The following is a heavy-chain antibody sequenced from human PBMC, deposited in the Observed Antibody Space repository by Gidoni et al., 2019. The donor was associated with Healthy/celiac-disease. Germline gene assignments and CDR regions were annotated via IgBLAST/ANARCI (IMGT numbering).Heavy chain of an antibody. CDR2: IYHSGST. J-gene: IGHJ5*02. V-gene: IGHV4-38-2*02. CDR1: GYSISSGYY. D-gene: IGHD6-19*01. CDR3: ARDCWSGSSGWYGNNWFDP. Sequence: QVQLQESGPGLVKPSETLSLTCAVSGYSISSGYYWGWIRQPPGKGLEWIGSIYHSGSTYYNPSLKSRVTISVDTSKNQFSLKLSSVTAADTAVYYCARDCWSGSSGWYGNNWFDPWGQGTLVTVSS.